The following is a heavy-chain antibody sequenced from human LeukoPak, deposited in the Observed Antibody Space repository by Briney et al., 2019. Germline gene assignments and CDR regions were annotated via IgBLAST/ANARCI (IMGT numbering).Heavy chain of an antibody. D-gene: IGHD3-22*01. J-gene: IGHJ6*03. CDR2: IYYSGST. CDR3: TRGSIAYYYMDV. Sequence: EASETLSLTCTVSGGSISRYYWSWIRQPPGKGLEWIGYIYYSGSTNYNPSLKSRVTISVDTSKNQFSLKLSSVTAADTAVYYCTRGSIAYYYMDVWGKGTTVTISS. CDR1: GGSISRYY. V-gene: IGHV4-59*01.